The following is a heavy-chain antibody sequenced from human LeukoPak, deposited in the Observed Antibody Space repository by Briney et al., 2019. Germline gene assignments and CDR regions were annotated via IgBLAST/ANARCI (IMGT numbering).Heavy chain of an antibody. Sequence: GGSLRLSCAASGFTFSSYSMNWVRQAPGKGLEWVSSISSSSSYIYYADSVKGRFTISRDNAKNSLYLQMNSLRAEDTAVYYCARTRALTIFGVVIMARPTDVWGQGTTVTVSS. V-gene: IGHV3-21*01. J-gene: IGHJ6*02. D-gene: IGHD3-3*01. CDR1: GFTFSSYS. CDR2: ISSSSSYI. CDR3: ARTRALTIFGVVIMARPTDV.